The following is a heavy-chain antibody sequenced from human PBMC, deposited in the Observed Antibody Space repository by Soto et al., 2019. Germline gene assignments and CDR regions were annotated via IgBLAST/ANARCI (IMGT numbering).Heavy chain of an antibody. CDR1: GFTFSSYG. CDR3: ARDETACISSWYGLYFDL. CDR2: IWYDGSNK. J-gene: IGHJ2*01. V-gene: IGHV3-33*01. D-gene: IGHD6-13*01. Sequence: QVQLVESGGGVVQPGRSLRLSCAASGFTFSSYGMHWVRQAPGKGLEWVAVIWYDGSNKYYADSVKGRFTISRDNSKNTLYLQMNSLRAEDTAVYYCARDETACISSWYGLYFDLWGRGTLVTVSS.